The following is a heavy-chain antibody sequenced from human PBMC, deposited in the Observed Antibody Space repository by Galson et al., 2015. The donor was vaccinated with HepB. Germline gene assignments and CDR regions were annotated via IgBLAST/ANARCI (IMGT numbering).Heavy chain of an antibody. Sequence: SLRLSCAASGFIFSTYAMSWVRQAPGKGLEWVAAISGSGGTTYYADSMKGRFTISRHNSKNTLYLQINSLRAEDTAIYYCAKGGGDFWSGPLFDPWGQGTLVTVFS. D-gene: IGHD3-3*01. CDR3: AKGGGDFWSGPLFDP. J-gene: IGHJ5*02. CDR1: GFIFSTYA. CDR2: ISGSGGTT. V-gene: IGHV3-23*01.